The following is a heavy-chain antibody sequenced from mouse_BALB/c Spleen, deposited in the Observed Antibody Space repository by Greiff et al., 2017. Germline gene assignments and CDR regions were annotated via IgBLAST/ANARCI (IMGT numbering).Heavy chain of an antibody. J-gene: IGHJ2*01. CDR1: GFTFSSFG. Sequence: EVMLVESGGGLVQPGGSRKLSCAASGFTFSSFGMHWVRQAPEKGLEWVAYISSGSSTIYYADTVKGRFTISRDNPKNTLFLQMTSLRSEDTAMYYCARSARYDRGAYFDYWGQGTTLTVSS. CDR3: ARSARYDRGAYFDY. CDR2: ISSGSSTI. V-gene: IGHV5-17*02. D-gene: IGHD2-14*01.